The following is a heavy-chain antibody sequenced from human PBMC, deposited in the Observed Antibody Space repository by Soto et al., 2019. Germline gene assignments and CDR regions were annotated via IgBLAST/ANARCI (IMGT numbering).Heavy chain of an antibody. CDR2: ISSSGSTI. D-gene: IGHD5-18*01. V-gene: IGHV3-48*03. Sequence: GGSLRLSCAASGFTFSSYEMNWVRQAPGKGLEWVSYISSSGSTIYYADSVKGRFTISRDNAKNSLYLQMNSLRAEDTAVYYCARDLEEAGYSYVDYWGQGTLVTVSS. CDR1: GFTFSSYE. CDR3: ARDLEEAGYSYVDY. J-gene: IGHJ4*02.